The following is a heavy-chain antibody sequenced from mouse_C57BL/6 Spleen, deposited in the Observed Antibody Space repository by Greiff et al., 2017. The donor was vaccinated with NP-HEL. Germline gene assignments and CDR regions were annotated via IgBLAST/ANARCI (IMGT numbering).Heavy chain of an antibody. V-gene: IGHV1-50*01. D-gene: IGHD2-2*01. J-gene: IGHJ3*01. CDR2: IDPSDSYT. CDR3: ACPMATPGFAY. CDR1: GYTFTSYW. Sequence: QVQLQQPGAELVKPGASVKLSCKASGYTFTSYWMQWVKQRPGQGLEWIGEIDPSDSYTNYNQKFKGKATLTVDTSSSTAYMQLSSLTSEDSAVYYCACPMATPGFAYWGKHTMVTVSA.